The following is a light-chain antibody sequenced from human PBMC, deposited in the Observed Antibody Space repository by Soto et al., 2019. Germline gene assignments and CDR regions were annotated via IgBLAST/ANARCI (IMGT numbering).Light chain of an antibody. V-gene: IGLV1-40*01. CDR1: SSNIGAGYD. Sequence: QSVLTQPPSVSGAPGQRVTISCTGSSSNIGAGYDVHWYQHRPGTAPKLLIFANNNRPSGVPDRFSGSKSGTSASLAITGLQADDEADYYCQSYDNSLSAYVFGTGTKVTVL. CDR3: QSYDNSLSAYV. CDR2: ANN. J-gene: IGLJ1*01.